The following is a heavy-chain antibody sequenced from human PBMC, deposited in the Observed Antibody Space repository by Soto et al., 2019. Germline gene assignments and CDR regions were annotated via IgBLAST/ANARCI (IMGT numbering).Heavy chain of an antibody. CDR2: MNPNSGNT. V-gene: IGHV1-8*01. CDR1: GYTFTSYD. CDR3: ARAVQLWQYYYYYGMDV. J-gene: IGHJ6*02. Sequence: QVQLVQSGAEVKKPGASVKVSCKASGYTFTSYDINWVRQATGQGLAWMGWMNPNSGNTGYAQKFQGRVTMTRNTSISTAYMELSSLRSEDTAVYYCARAVQLWQYYYYYGMDVWGQGTTVTVSS. D-gene: IGHD5-18*01.